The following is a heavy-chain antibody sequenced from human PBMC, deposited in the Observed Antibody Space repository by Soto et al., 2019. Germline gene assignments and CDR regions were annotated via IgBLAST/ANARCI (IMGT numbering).Heavy chain of an antibody. CDR1: GFTFSNAW. V-gene: IGHV3-15*01. Sequence: EVKLVESGGGLVKPGGSLRISCVVSGFTFSNAWMTWVRQAPGKGPEWVGRIKRKSDGGTTDYATSVKGRFAISRDDSKNTMFLQMHSLKTEDTAVYYGNTDRLLWVGESHTWHWFDYWGQGTQVTVSS. D-gene: IGHD3-10*01. CDR2: IKRKSDGGTT. J-gene: IGHJ4*02. CDR3: NTDRLLWVGESHTWHWFDY.